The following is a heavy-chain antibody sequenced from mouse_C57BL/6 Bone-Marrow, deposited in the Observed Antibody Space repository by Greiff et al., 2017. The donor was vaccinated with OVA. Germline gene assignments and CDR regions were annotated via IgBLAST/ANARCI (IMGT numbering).Heavy chain of an antibody. Sequence: QVQLQQSGAELVRPGASVTLSCKASGYTFTDYEMHWVKQTPVHGLEWIGAIDPETGGTAYNQKFKGKAILTADKSSSTAYMELRSLTSEDSAVYYCTRGYNLYYAIDYGCRGPSHTVPS. CDR3: TRGYNLYYAIDY. CDR2: IDPETGGT. CDR1: GYTFTDYE. J-gene: IGHJ4*01. V-gene: IGHV1-15*01. D-gene: IGHD1-2*01.